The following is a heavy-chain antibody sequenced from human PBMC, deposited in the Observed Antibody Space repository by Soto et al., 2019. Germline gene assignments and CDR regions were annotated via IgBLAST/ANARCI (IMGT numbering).Heavy chain of an antibody. D-gene: IGHD1-7*01. Sequence: QVQLQESGPGLVKPSETLSLTCTVSGGSISSYYWSWIRQPPGKGLEWIGYIYYSGSTNYNPSLKSRVTISVDTSKNQFSLKLNSVTAADTAVYYCARIELEVHHYYYYYYMDVWCKGTTVTVSS. J-gene: IGHJ6*03. CDR3: ARIELEVHHYYYYYYMDV. CDR1: GGSISSYY. CDR2: IYYSGST. V-gene: IGHV4-59*01.